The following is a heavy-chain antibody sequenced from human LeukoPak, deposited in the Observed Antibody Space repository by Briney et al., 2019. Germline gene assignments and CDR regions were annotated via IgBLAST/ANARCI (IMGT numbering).Heavy chain of an antibody. CDR3: ARDGSGDYYFDY. J-gene: IGHJ4*02. CDR1: GFTFSSYE. D-gene: IGHD4-17*01. Sequence: GGSLRLSCAASGFTFSSYEMNWVRQAPGKGLEWVSYISSSGSTIYYADSVKGRFTLSRDNAKNSLYLQMNSLRAEDTAVYYCARDGSGDYYFDYWGQGTLVTVSS. CDR2: ISSSGSTI. V-gene: IGHV3-48*03.